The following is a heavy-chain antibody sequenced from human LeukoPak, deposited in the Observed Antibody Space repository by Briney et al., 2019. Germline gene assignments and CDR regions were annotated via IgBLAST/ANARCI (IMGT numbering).Heavy chain of an antibody. CDR3: ARRRAFTMVRGVTNYYYYYMDV. CDR2: INHSGST. D-gene: IGHD3-10*01. CDR1: GGSFSGYY. V-gene: IGHV4-34*01. J-gene: IGHJ6*03. Sequence: SETLSLTCAVYGGSFSGYYWSWIRQPPGKGLEWIGEINHSGSTNYNPSLKSRVTISVDTSKNQFSLKLSSVTAADTAVYYCARRRAFTMVRGVTNYYYYYMDVWGKGTTVTISS.